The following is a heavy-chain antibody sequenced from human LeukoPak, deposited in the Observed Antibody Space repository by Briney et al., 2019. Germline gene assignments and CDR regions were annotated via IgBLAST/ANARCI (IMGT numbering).Heavy chain of an antibody. V-gene: IGHV4-38-2*02. CDR3: ARDLYDSSGYTENWFDP. CDR1: GYSISSGYY. D-gene: IGHD3-22*01. J-gene: IGHJ5*02. CDR2: IYHSGST. Sequence: SETLSLTCTVSGYSISSGYYWGWIRQPPGKGLEWIGSIYHSGSTYYNPSLKSRVTMSLDRFKNQFSLKLSSVTAADTAVYYCARDLYDSSGYTENWFDPWGQGTLVTVSS.